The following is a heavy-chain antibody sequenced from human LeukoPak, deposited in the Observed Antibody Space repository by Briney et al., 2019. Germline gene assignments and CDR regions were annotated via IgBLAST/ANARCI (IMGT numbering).Heavy chain of an antibody. V-gene: IGHV1-8*02. Sequence: ASVKVSCKASGYTFTGYYMHWVRQAPGQGLEWMGWMNPNSGNTGYAQKFQGRVTMTRNTSISTAYMELSSLRSEDTAVYYCASSWFYDAFDIWGQGTMVTVSS. D-gene: IGHD3-10*01. CDR1: GYTFTGYY. J-gene: IGHJ3*02. CDR2: MNPNSGNT. CDR3: ASSWFYDAFDI.